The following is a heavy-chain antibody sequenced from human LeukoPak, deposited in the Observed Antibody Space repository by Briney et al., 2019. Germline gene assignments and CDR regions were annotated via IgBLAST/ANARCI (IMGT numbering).Heavy chain of an antibody. CDR1: GGSISSYY. Sequence: SETLSLTCTVSGGSISSYYWSWIRQPPGKVLECIGYIYYSGSTKYNPSLKSRVTISVDTSKNQFSLKLSSVTAADTAVYYCAREGPSSSGSYLNCFDPWGQGTLVTVSS. CDR3: AREGPSSSGSYLNCFDP. D-gene: IGHD1-26*01. V-gene: IGHV4-59*01. CDR2: IYYSGST. J-gene: IGHJ5*02.